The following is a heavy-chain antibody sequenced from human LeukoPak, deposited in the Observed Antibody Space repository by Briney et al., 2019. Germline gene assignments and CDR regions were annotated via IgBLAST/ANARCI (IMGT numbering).Heavy chain of an antibody. V-gene: IGHV4-39*01. Sequence: NPSETLSLTCTVSGGSISSSSYYWGWIRQPPGKGLEWIGSIYYSGSTYYNPSLMSRVTISVDMSKNQFSLKLSSVTAADTAVYYCARKAYSYGYALDSWGQGTLVTVSS. CDR3: ARKAYSYGYALDS. CDR1: GGSISSSSYY. CDR2: IYYSGST. D-gene: IGHD5-18*01. J-gene: IGHJ4*02.